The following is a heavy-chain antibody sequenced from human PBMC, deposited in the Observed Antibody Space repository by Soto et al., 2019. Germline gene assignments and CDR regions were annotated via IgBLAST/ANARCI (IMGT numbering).Heavy chain of an antibody. CDR3: ARDGRKQLWVEGRNAMDV. V-gene: IGHV1-18*01. CDR1: AYTFNTYG. Sequence: QVQLVQSGPEVKKPGASVKVSCKASAYTFNTYGISWVRRAPGQGLEWMGWISGHNGQTNYAQKFRGRVTITTDTSTSTAYMELRSLRSDDTVIYYCARDGRKQLWVEGRNAMDVWGQVTTVTVSS. J-gene: IGHJ6*02. CDR2: ISGHNGQT. D-gene: IGHD5-18*01.